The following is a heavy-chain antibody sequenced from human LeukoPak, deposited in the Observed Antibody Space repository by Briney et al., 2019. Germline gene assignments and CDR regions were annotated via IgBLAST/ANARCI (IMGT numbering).Heavy chain of an antibody. CDR1: GGSFSGYY. V-gene: IGHV4-34*01. D-gene: IGHD5-18*01. Sequence: SETLSLTCAVYGGSFSGYYWSWIRQPPGKGLEWSGEINHSGSTNCNPSLKSRVTISVDTSKNQFSLTLSSVTAADTAVYYCARHRFGYSYGWVVNWFDPWGQGTLVTVSS. CDR2: INHSGST. CDR3: ARHRFGYSYGWVVNWFDP. J-gene: IGHJ5*02.